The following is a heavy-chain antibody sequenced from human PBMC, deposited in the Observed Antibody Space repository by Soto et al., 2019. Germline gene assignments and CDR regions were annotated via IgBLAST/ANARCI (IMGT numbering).Heavy chain of an antibody. CDR1: GYSFTSYW. J-gene: IGHJ6*02. D-gene: IGHD2-2*01. Sequence: PGESLKISCKGSGYSFTSYWISWVRQMPGKGLEWMVRIDPSDSYTNYSPSFQGHVTISADKSISTAYLQWSSLKASDTAMYYCARHEGELGYCDSTTCTGGSYYGMDVCGQGTMVTVSS. CDR3: ARHEGELGYCDSTTCTGGSYYGMDV. V-gene: IGHV5-10-1*01. CDR2: IDPSDSYT.